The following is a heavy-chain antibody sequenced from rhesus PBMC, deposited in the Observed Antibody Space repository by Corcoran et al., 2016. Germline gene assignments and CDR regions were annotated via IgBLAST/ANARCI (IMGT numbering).Heavy chain of an antibody. CDR3: ATPVSWGAAFDY. J-gene: IGHJ4*01. Sequence: VKLVQSGPAVKKPGASVKVSCKVSGSTFTDLSMPWVRHAPVKGREWMGGVDPVDGEIKPAEKFQGRVTMTEDTSTDTAYMELSSLRSEDTAVYYCATPVSWGAAFDYWGQGVLVTVSS. CDR1: GSTFTDLS. V-gene: IGHV1-156*01. D-gene: IGHD3-34*01. CDR2: VDPVDGEI.